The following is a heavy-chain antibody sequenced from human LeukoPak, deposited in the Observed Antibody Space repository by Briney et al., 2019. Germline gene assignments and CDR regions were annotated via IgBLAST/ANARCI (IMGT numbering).Heavy chain of an antibody. J-gene: IGHJ4*02. V-gene: IGHV4-59*01. D-gene: IGHD1-26*01. CDR1: GGSISSYY. Sequence: SETLSLTCTVSGGSISSYYWSWIRQPPGKGLEWIGYIYYSGNTNYNPSLKSRVTISVDTSKNQFSLKLSSVTAADTAVYYCARVPFRGSYVDYWGQGTLVTVSS. CDR3: ARVPFRGSYVDY. CDR2: IYYSGNT.